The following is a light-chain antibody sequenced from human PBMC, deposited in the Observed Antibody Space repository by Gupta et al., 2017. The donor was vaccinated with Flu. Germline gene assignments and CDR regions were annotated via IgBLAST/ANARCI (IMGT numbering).Light chain of an antibody. Sequence: QSALTQPASVSGSPGQSITIPCTGTSSDVGSYNLVSWYQQHPGKAPKLMIYEVSKRPSGVSNRFSGSKSGNTASLTISGLQAEDEADYYCCSYAGSSTFLWFGGGTKLTVL. J-gene: IGLJ3*02. CDR1: SSDVGSYNL. V-gene: IGLV2-23*02. CDR2: EVS. CDR3: CSYAGSSTFLW.